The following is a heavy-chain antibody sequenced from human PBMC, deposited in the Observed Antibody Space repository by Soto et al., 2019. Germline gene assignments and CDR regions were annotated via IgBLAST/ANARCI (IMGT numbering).Heavy chain of an antibody. V-gene: IGHV1-18*01. CDR3: ASDLAAGTCDY. CDR1: GYTFNSYA. D-gene: IGHD6-13*01. Sequence: QVQLVQSGAEVKKPGASVKVSCKASGYTFNSYAISWVRQAPGQGLEWMGWISAYNGNTNYAQMLQGRVTMTTETSTSTAYMELRSLRSDDTAEDYCASDLAAGTCDYWGQGTLVSVSS. CDR2: ISAYNGNT. J-gene: IGHJ4*02.